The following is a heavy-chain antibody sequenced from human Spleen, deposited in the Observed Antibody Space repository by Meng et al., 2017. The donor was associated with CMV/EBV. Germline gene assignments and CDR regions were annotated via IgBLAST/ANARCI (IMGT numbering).Heavy chain of an antibody. CDR2: ISAHNGNT. V-gene: IGHV1-18*01. D-gene: IGHD2-2*01. CDR3: ARVSWGYCSSTSCSTPWGY. J-gene: IGHJ4*02. Sequence: ASVKVSCKASDYTFTSYGISWVRQAPGQGLEWMGWISAHNGNTNYAQNLQDRVTMTTDTSTSTAYMELRSLRSEDTAVYYCARVSWGYCSSTSCSTPWGYWGQGTLVTVSS. CDR1: DYTFTSYG.